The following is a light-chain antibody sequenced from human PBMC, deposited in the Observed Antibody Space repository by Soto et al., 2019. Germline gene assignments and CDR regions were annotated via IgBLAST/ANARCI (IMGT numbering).Light chain of an antibody. CDR3: EQYNSWPPLYT. V-gene: IGKV3-15*01. Sequence: EIVMTQSPATLSVSPGEGATLSCRASQSVSHNLAWYQQKPGKAPMLLIYGASTRATGIPTRFSGSGSGTEFTLTISSLQSEDFAVYYCEQYNSWPPLYTFGEGTKLEIK. CDR2: GAS. J-gene: IGKJ2*01. CDR1: QSVSHN.